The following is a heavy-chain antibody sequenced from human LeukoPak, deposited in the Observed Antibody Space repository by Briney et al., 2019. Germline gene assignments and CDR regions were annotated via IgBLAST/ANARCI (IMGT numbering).Heavy chain of an antibody. J-gene: IGHJ4*02. Sequence: ASVKVSCKASGYTFTSYGISWVRQAPGQGLEWMGWISAYNGNTNYAQKLQGRVTMTTDTSTSTAYMELRSLRSDDTAVYYCARVRDYDYVWGSYRKYYFDYWGQGTLVTVSS. CDR3: ARVRDYDYVWGSYRKYYFDY. D-gene: IGHD3-16*02. CDR2: ISAYNGNT. V-gene: IGHV1-18*01. CDR1: GYTFTSYG.